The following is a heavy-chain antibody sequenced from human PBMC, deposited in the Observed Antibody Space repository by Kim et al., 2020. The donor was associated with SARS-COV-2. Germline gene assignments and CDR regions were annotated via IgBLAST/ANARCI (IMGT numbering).Heavy chain of an antibody. CDR1: GFNFTNYG. Sequence: GGSLRLSCVASGFNFTNYGMLWVRQAPGKGLEWVGIVSYEGRNTYYAGSVKGRFAISRDNSKNTLYLQMNSLKTEDTARYFCVKEAAFTTVVVDYYFDYWGQGTLVTVSS. J-gene: IGHJ4*02. CDR3: VKEAAFTTVVVDYYFDY. V-gene: IGHV3-30*18. D-gene: IGHD2-15*01. CDR2: VSYEGRNT.